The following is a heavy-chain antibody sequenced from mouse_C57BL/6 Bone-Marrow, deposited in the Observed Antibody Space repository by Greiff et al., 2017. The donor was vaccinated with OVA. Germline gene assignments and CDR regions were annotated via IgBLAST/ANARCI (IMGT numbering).Heavy chain of an antibody. J-gene: IGHJ1*03. Sequence: VKLQQPGAELVKPGASVKMSCKASGYTFTSYWITWVKQRPGQGLEWIGDIYPGSGCTNYNEKFKSKATLTVDTASSTAYMQLSSLTSEDSAVYYCARRGGRYFDVWGTGTTVTVSS. CDR3: ARRGGRYFDV. CDR2: IYPGSGCT. CDR1: GYTFTSYW. V-gene: IGHV1-55*01. D-gene: IGHD3-3*01.